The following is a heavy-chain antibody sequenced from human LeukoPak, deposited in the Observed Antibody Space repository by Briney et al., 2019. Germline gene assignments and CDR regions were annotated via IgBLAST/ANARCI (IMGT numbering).Heavy chain of an antibody. CDR3: ARQDSSGYVVAS. CDR2: IYYSGST. J-gene: IGHJ4*02. CDR1: GGSISSSSYY. Sequence: SSETLSLTCTVSGGSISSSSYYWGWIRQPPGKGLEWIGSIYYSGSTYYNPSLKSRVTISVDTSKNQFSLKLSSVTAADTAVYYCARQDSSGYVVASWGQGTLVTVSS. D-gene: IGHD3-22*01. V-gene: IGHV4-39*01.